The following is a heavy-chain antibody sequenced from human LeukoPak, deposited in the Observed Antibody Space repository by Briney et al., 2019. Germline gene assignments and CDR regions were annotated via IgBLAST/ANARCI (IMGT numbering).Heavy chain of an antibody. J-gene: IGHJ4*02. D-gene: IGHD1-7*01. CDR2: IWYDGSNK. Sequence: GGSLRLSCAASGFTFSRYGMHWVRQAPGKGLEWVAVIWYDGSNKYYADSVKGRFTISRDNSKNTLYLQMNSLRAEDTAVYYCARDSRGGTPFDYWGQGTLVTVSS. CDR3: ARDSRGGTPFDY. CDR1: GFTFSRYG. V-gene: IGHV3-33*01.